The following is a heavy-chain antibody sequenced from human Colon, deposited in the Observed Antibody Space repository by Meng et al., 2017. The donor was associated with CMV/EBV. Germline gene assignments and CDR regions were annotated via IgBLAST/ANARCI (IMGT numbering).Heavy chain of an antibody. V-gene: IGHV3-21*01. Sequence: GESLKISCAASGFTLTDYSLNWVRQAPGKGLEWVSSISSRSTYISYGDSVKGRFTVSRDDAKNSLYLQMDSLRAEDTAVYYCARAPGNYLSPYYFDFWGQGTLVTVSS. CDR3: ARAPGNYLSPYYFDF. D-gene: IGHD1-14*01. CDR2: ISSRSTYI. J-gene: IGHJ4*02. CDR1: GFTLTDYS.